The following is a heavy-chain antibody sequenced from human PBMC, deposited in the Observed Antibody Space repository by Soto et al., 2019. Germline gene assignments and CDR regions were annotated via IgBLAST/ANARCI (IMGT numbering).Heavy chain of an antibody. D-gene: IGHD3-22*01. CDR2: IIPIFGTA. CDR3: ARAGSGYYGAFDI. Sequence: QVQLVQSAAEVKKPGSSVKVSCKASGGTFSSYAISRVRQAPGQGLEWMGGIIPIFGTANYAQKFQGRVTITADESTSTAYMELSSLRSEDTAVYYCARAGSGYYGAFDIWGQGTMVTVSS. V-gene: IGHV1-69*01. J-gene: IGHJ3*02. CDR1: GGTFSSYA.